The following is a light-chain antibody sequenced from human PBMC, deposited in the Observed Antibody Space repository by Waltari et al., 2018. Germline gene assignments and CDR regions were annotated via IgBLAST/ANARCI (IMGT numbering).Light chain of an antibody. CDR3: QQCYSYPRT. Sequence: IRMTQSPSSFSASTGDRVTITCRARQSISSYLAWYQQKPGKAPNLLIYGASTLQSGVPSRFSGSGSGTEFTLTISGLQSEDFATYYCQQCYSYPRTFGQGTKVEIK. CDR2: GAS. V-gene: IGKV1-8*01. CDR1: QSISSY. J-gene: IGKJ1*01.